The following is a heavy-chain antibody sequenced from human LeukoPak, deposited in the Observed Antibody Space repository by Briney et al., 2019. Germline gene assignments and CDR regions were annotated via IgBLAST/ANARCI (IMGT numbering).Heavy chain of an antibody. D-gene: IGHD6-19*01. Sequence: ASVKVSCKASGYTFTGYYMHWVRQAPGQGLEWMGWINPNSGGTNYAQKFQGRVTMTRDTSISTAYMELSRLRSEDTAVYYCARIHPSRAVAGTYYFDYWGQGTLVTVSS. V-gene: IGHV1-2*02. CDR2: INPNSGGT. CDR1: GYTFTGYY. CDR3: ARIHPSRAVAGTYYFDY. J-gene: IGHJ4*02.